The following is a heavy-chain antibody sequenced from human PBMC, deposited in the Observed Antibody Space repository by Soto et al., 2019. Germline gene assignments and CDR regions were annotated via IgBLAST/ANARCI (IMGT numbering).Heavy chain of an antibody. V-gene: IGHV3-21*01. Sequence: GGSLRLSCAASGFTFSSYSMNWVRQAPGKGLEWVSSISSSSSYIYYADSVKGRFTISRDNAKNSLYLQMNSLRAEDTAVYYCARVRGVVVPAASPDAFDIWGQGTMVTVSS. D-gene: IGHD2-2*01. CDR2: ISSSSSYI. J-gene: IGHJ3*02. CDR3: ARVRGVVVPAASPDAFDI. CDR1: GFTFSSYS.